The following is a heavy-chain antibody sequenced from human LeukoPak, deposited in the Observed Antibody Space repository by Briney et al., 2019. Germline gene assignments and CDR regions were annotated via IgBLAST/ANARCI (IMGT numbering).Heavy chain of an antibody. D-gene: IGHD6-13*01. CDR3: ARVPGYS. V-gene: IGHV3-53*01. CDR2: ICRGGAT. Sequence: PGGSLTLSCAASGFHVRRNYMTWVRQAPGKGLEWVSFICRGGATYYADSVRSRFTIYRDSSKNTLYLQMNRLRVEDTAVDYCARVPGYSWGQGTLGTVSS. CDR1: GFHVRRNY. J-gene: IGHJ4*02.